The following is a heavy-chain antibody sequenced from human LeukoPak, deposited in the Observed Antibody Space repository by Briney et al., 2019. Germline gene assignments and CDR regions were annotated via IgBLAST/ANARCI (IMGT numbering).Heavy chain of an antibody. V-gene: IGHV3-15*01. CDR1: GFTFSNAW. CDR2: IKSKTDGGTT. J-gene: IGHJ6*02. Sequence: GGSLRLSCAASGFTFSNAWMSWVRQAPGKGLEWVGRIKSKTDGGTTDYAAPVKGRFTISRDDSKNTLYLQMNSLKTEDTAVYYCTTCDYALPGDYYYGMDVWGQGTTVTVSS. CDR3: TTCDYALPGDYYYGMDV. D-gene: IGHD4-17*01.